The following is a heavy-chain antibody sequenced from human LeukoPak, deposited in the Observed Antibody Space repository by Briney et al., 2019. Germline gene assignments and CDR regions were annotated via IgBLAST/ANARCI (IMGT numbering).Heavy chain of an antibody. CDR1: GFIFSSYA. CDR2: IRNDGSNK. CDR3: SKDNYD. Sequence: GGSLRLSCAASGFIFSSYAMNWVRQAPGKGLEWVAFIRNDGSNKDYLDSVKGRFSISRDNSKNTLYLQMNSLRPEDTAIYYCSKDNYDWGQGTLVTVSS. D-gene: IGHD3-16*01. J-gene: IGHJ4*02. V-gene: IGHV3-30*02.